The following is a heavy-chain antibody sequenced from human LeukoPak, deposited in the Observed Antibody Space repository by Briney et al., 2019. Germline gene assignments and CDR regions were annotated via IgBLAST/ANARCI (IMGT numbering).Heavy chain of an antibody. CDR2: IIPILGIA. D-gene: IGHD3-10*01. CDR1: GGTFSSYA. V-gene: IGHV1-69*04. Sequence: SVKVSCKASGGTFSSYAISWVRQAPGQGLEWMGRIIPILGIANYAQKFQGRVTITADKSTSTAYMELSSLRSEDTAVYYCARDYYGSGSYHNFDYWSQGTLVTVSS. J-gene: IGHJ4*02. CDR3: ARDYYGSGSYHNFDY.